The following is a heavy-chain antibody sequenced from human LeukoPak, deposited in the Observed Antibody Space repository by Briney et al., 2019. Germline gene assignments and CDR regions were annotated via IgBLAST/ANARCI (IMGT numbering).Heavy chain of an antibody. CDR3: ARVRRYSSSWYRDYGMDV. V-gene: IGHV1-8*01. J-gene: IGHJ6*02. Sequence: ASVKVSCKASGYTFTGYDINWVRQATGQGLGWMGWMNPNSGNTGYAQKFQGRVHMTRNTSISTAYMELSSLRSEDTAVYYCARVRRYSSSWYRDYGMDVWGHGTTVTVSS. D-gene: IGHD6-13*01. CDR1: GYTFTGYD. CDR2: MNPNSGNT.